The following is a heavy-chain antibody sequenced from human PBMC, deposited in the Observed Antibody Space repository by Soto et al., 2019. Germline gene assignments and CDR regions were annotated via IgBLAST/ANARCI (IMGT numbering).Heavy chain of an antibody. V-gene: IGHV1-69*06. J-gene: IGHJ5*02. CDR3: ARGGYCRSTNCYGGANGFDP. CDR2: IIPIFGTV. CDR1: GDTFSSSA. Sequence: QVQLVQSGAEVKKPGSSVKVSCKASGDTFSSSAISWVRQAPGQGLQWMGGIIPIFGTVNYAQKFQGRVTMTADKPTSTAYMELSSLRSEDTAVYYCARGGYCRSTNCYGGANGFDPWGQETLVTVSS. D-gene: IGHD2-2*01.